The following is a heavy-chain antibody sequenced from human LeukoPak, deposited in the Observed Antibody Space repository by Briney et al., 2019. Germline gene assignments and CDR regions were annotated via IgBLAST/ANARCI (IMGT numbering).Heavy chain of an antibody. J-gene: IGHJ5*02. CDR2: ITGSGDST. Sequence: GGSLRLSCAASGFTFSSYAMSRVRQAPEKGLEWVSAITGSGDSTYYADSVKGRFTISRDNSKNTLYLQMNSLRAEDTAVYYCAKGDDQLLPYNWFDPWGQGTLVTVSS. CDR1: GFTFSSYA. CDR3: AKGDDQLLPYNWFDP. V-gene: IGHV3-23*01. D-gene: IGHD2-2*01.